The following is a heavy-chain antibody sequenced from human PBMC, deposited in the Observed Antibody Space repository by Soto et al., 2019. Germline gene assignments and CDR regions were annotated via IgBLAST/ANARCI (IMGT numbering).Heavy chain of an antibody. CDR3: AEGGYSSSWTFDY. V-gene: IGHV3-33*06. J-gene: IGHJ4*02. CDR1: GFTFSSYD. Sequence: QVQLVESGGGVVQPGRSLRLSCAASGFTFSSYDMHWVRQAPGKGLEWVAVIWYDGSNKYYADSVKGRFTMSRDNSKNTMYLQRNSLRAEDTAVYYWAEGGYSSSWTFDYWGQGTLVTVSS. CDR2: IWYDGSNK. D-gene: IGHD6-13*01.